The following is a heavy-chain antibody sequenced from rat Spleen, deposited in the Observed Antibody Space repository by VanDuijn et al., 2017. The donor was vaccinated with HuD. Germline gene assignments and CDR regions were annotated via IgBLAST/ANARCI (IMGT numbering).Heavy chain of an antibody. Sequence: QGQLKESGPGLVQPSQTLSLTCTVSGFSLTSNGVSWVRQPQGKGLAWIAAISNGGGTYYDSALKTRLSISRDTSKSQVFLKMNSLQTEDTAIYFCIRESLPGYNSHWFVYWGQGSLVTVSS. CDR2: ISNGGGT. D-gene: IGHD1-4*01. V-gene: IGHV2S12*01. CDR3: IRESLPGYNSHWFVY. J-gene: IGHJ3*01. CDR1: GFSLTSNG.